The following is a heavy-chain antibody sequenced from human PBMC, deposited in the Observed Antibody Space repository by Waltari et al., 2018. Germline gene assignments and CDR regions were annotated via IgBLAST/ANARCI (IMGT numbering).Heavy chain of an antibody. CDR2: ISTSGSTI. Sequence: EVQLVESGGGLVQPGGSLRLSCSASGFTFGSYDMNWVRQAPGKGLEWVSYISTSGSTIYYGGSVEGRFTISRDNAKNSLSLQMNSLRAEDTAVYYCARIINGVYFDYWGQGTPVTVSS. CDR1: GFTFGSYD. D-gene: IGHD4-17*01. CDR3: ARIINGVYFDY. V-gene: IGHV3-48*03. J-gene: IGHJ4*02.